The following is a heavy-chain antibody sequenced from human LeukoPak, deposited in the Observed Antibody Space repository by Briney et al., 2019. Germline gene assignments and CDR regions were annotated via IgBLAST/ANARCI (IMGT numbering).Heavy chain of an antibody. Sequence: GGSLRLSCAASGFTFSGYAMSWVRQAPGKGLEWVSAISGSGGSTYYADSVKGRFTISRDNSKNTLYLQMNSLRAEDTAVYYCAKDQDCDSSPSGDAFDIWGQGTMVTVSS. J-gene: IGHJ3*02. D-gene: IGHD3-22*01. CDR3: AKDQDCDSSPSGDAFDI. V-gene: IGHV3-23*01. CDR1: GFTFSGYA. CDR2: ISGSGGST.